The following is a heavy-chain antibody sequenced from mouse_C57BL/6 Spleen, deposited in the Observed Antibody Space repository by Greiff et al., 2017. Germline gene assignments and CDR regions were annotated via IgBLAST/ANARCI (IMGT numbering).Heavy chain of an antibody. CDR3: ARGDYSNTWFAY. J-gene: IGHJ3*01. CDR1: GYTFTSYW. CDR2: IYPSDSDT. D-gene: IGHD2-5*01. V-gene: IGHV1-52*01. Sequence: VQLQQSGAELVRPGSSVKLSCKASGYTFTSYWMQWVKQRPIQGLEWIGNIYPSDSDTHYNQKFKDKATVTVDKSSSTAYMQLNSLTSEDSAVYDCARGDYSNTWFAYWGQGTLVTVSA.